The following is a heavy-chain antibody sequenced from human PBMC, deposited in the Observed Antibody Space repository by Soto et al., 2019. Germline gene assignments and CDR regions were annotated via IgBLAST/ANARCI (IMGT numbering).Heavy chain of an antibody. CDR2: IIPIFGTA. CDR3: ARSPRGKYYYGSGSYRALDY. CDR1: GGTFSSYA. Sequence: QVQLVQSGAEVKKPGSSVKVSCKASGGTFSSYAISWVRQAPGQGLEWMGGIIPIFGTANYAQKFQGRVTITADESTSTAYMELSSLRSEDTAVYYCARSPRGKYYYGSGSYRALDYWGQGTLVTVSS. V-gene: IGHV1-69*01. J-gene: IGHJ4*02. D-gene: IGHD3-10*01.